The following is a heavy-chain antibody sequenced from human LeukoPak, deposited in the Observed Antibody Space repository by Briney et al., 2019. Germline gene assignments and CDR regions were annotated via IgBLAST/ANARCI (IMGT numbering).Heavy chain of an antibody. CDR1: GFTFSSYW. CDR3: ARGKSGSYGLEDY. CDR2: INGDGNSI. V-gene: IGHV3-74*01. Sequence: GGSLRLSCAASGFTFSSYWMHWVRHAPGKGLVWVSRINGDGNSINYADSVRGRFTISRDNAKNTLYLQMNSLRAEDTAVYYCARGKSGSYGLEDYLGHGTLVTVSS. J-gene: IGHJ4*01. D-gene: IGHD1-26*01.